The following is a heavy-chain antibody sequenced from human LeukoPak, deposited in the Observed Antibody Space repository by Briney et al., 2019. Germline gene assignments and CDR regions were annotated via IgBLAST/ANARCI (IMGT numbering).Heavy chain of an antibody. J-gene: IGHJ3*02. CDR1: GGSFSGYY. CDR2: INHSGST. D-gene: IGHD3-3*01. CDR3: ASNGFWVPDAFDI. Sequence: KPSETLSLTCAVYGGSFSGYYWSWIRQPPGKGLEWIGKINHSGSTNCSPSLKSRLTISVDTSKNQFFLKLSSVTAADTAVYYCASNGFWVPDAFDIWGQGTMVTVSS. V-gene: IGHV4-34*01.